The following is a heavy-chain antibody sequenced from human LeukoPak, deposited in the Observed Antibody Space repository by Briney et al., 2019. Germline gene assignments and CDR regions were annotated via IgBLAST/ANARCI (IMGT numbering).Heavy chain of an antibody. V-gene: IGHV1-3*01. J-gene: IGHJ4*02. D-gene: IGHD4-17*01. CDR1: GYTFSRYA. Sequence: ASVKVSCKASGYTFSRYAMHWVRQAPGQGLEWMGWINAGDGNTKYSQKFQGRVTITRDTSANTVYMELSSLRSEDTAVYYCARATHYGDYYPEGFDYWGQGTLVTVSS. CDR2: INAGDGNT. CDR3: ARATHYGDYYPEGFDY.